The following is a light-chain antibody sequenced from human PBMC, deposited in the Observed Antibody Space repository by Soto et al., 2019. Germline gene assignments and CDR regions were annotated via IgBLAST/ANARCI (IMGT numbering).Light chain of an antibody. CDR2: DAS. J-gene: IGKJ5*01. V-gene: IGKV1-5*01. CDR3: QQYHTSSIT. Sequence: DFTMPHSPSTFSSSVGDRVTLTCRASQTISSWLAWYQQKPGKAPNLLIYDASTLERGVPSRFSGTGSGTEFTLTIDRLQPDDFATYYCQQYHTSSITFGQGTRLEIK. CDR1: QTISSW.